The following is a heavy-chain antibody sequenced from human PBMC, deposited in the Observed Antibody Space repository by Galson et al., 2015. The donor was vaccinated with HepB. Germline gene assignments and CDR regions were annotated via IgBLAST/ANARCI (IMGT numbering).Heavy chain of an antibody. CDR3: AKDRPGQGGKYYDWDH. J-gene: IGHJ4*02. D-gene: IGHD3-22*01. V-gene: IGHV3-23*01. CDR1: GFTFGAYA. CDR2: IRGNGGRT. Sequence: SLRLSCAASGFTFGAYAMNWVRQAPGKGLEWVSPIRGNGGRTYYANSVKGRFTNTRDNSKNMEFLQMYSLKAEDTAVYYCAKDRPGQGGKYYDWDHWGQGTLVTVS.